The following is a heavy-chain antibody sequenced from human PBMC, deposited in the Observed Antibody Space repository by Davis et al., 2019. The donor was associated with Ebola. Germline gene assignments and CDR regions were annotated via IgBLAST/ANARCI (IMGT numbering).Heavy chain of an antibody. CDR3: ASASYYDILTGYYSYFDY. Sequence: ASVKVSCKASGGTFSSYDINWVRQATGQGLEWMGWMNPNSGNTGYAQKFQGRVTMTRNTSISTAYMELSSLRSEDTAVYYCASASYYDILTGYYSYFDYWGQGTLVTVSS. V-gene: IGHV1-8*02. CDR2: MNPNSGNT. J-gene: IGHJ4*02. D-gene: IGHD3-9*01. CDR1: GGTFSSYD.